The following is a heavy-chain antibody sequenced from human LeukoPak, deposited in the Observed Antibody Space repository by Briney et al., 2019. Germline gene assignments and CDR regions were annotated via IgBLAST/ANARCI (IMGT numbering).Heavy chain of an antibody. V-gene: IGHV6-1*01. D-gene: IGHD3-10*01. CDR3: ARTPTSYGSGSYYFDY. Sequence: SQTLSLTCAISGDSVSSNSAAWNWIRQSPSRGLEWLGRTYYRSKWYNDYAVSVKSRITINPDTSKNQFSLQLNSVTPEDTAVYYCARTPTSYGSGSYYFDYWGQGTLVTVSS. CDR1: GDSVSSNSAA. CDR2: TYYRSKWYN. J-gene: IGHJ4*02.